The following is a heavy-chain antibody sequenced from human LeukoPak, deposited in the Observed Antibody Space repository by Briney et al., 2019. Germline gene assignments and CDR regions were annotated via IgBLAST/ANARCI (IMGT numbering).Heavy chain of an antibody. J-gene: IGHJ6*02. D-gene: IGHD6-13*01. CDR1: GFTFSSYA. CDR2: ISSDGNTQ. CDR3: AKRAAGYYYYGMDI. V-gene: IGHV3-30-3*01. Sequence: GGSLRLSCAASGFTFSSYAMHWVRQAPGKGLEWAAVISSDGNTQYYADSVEGRFTISRDNSKNTLYLQMNSLRAEDTAVYYCAKRAAGYYYYGMDIWGQGTTVTVSS.